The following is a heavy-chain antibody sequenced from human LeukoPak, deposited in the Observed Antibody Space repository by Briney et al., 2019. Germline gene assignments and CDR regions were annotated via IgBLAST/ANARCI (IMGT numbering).Heavy chain of an antibody. D-gene: IGHD4-17*01. V-gene: IGHV1-69*04. CDR3: AWGRVMTTVTHAADV. CDR2: SIPILGIA. Sequence: SSVTVSCKACGGIFSSYAISWVRQAPGQGREWMGRSIPILGIANYAQKFQGRVTITADKSTSTAYMEVSSMRSEDTAVYYCAWGRVMTTVTHAADVWGQGTTVTVSS. CDR1: GGIFSSYA. J-gene: IGHJ6*02.